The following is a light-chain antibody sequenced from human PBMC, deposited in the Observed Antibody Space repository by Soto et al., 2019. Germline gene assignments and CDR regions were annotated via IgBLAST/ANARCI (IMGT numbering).Light chain of an antibody. Sequence: EIVMTQSPATLSVSPGERATLSCSASQSVSSNLAWYQQKPGQAPRLLIYGASTRATGIPARFSGSGSGTEFTLSICSLQSEDFAVYYCQQYNNWPYTFGQGTKLEIK. CDR2: GAS. CDR3: QQYNNWPYT. V-gene: IGKV3-15*01. J-gene: IGKJ2*01. CDR1: QSVSSN.